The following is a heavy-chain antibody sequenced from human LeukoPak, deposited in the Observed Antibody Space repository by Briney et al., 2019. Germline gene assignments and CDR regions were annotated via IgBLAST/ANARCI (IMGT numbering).Heavy chain of an antibody. D-gene: IGHD6-19*01. Sequence: ASVKVSCKASGYTFTSYAMHWVRQAPGQRLEWMGWINAGNGNTKYSQKFRGRVTITRDTSASTAYMELSRLRSEDTGVYYCARVSGGWYYFDYWGQGTLVTVSS. CDR1: GYTFTSYA. J-gene: IGHJ4*02. CDR2: INAGNGNT. CDR3: ARVSGGWYYFDY. V-gene: IGHV1-3*01.